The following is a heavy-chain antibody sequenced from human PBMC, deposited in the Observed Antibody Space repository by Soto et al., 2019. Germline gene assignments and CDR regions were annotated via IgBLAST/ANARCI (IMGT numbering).Heavy chain of an antibody. D-gene: IGHD3-22*01. CDR3: ARTFSSGYFDY. Sequence: PSETLSLTCAVSRGSFSSGAYSWSWIRQPPGEGLQWIGYIHHSGSTYYNPSLKTRVTMSVDRSNNQFSLMLNPVTAADTAVYYCARTFSSGYFDYWGNGNLGTVSS. V-gene: IGHV4-30-2*01. J-gene: IGHJ4*01. CDR1: RGSFSSGAYS. CDR2: IHHSGST.